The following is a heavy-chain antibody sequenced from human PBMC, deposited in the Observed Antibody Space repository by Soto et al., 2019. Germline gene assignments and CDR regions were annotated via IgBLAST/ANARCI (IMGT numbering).Heavy chain of an antibody. Sequence: ASVKVSCKASGYTFTSYAMHWVRQAPGQRLEWMGWINAGNGNTKYSQKFQGRVTITRDTSASTAYMELSSLRSEDTAVYYCARSITMVRGVIRNFDYWGQGTLLTVSS. CDR3: ARSITMVRGVIRNFDY. V-gene: IGHV1-3*01. J-gene: IGHJ4*02. D-gene: IGHD3-10*01. CDR2: INAGNGNT. CDR1: GYTFTSYA.